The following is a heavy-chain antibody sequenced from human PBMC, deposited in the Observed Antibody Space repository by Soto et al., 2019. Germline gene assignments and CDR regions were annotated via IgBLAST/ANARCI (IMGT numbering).Heavy chain of an antibody. CDR2: ISNSGRIT. CDR1: GFIFSDYY. Sequence: GGSLGLSCTASGFIFSDYYMSWIRQAPGKGLEWVSDISNSGRITHHADSVEGRFTISRDNAKDSLYLQMNSLRPEDSAIYYCARDHGGGGLTLEYWGQGTLVTVSS. J-gene: IGHJ4*02. D-gene: IGHD3-16*01. CDR3: ARDHGGGGLTLEY. V-gene: IGHV3-11*01.